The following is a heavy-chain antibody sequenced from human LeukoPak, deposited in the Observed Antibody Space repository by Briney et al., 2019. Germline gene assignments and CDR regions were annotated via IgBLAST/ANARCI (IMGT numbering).Heavy chain of an antibody. J-gene: IGHJ4*02. CDR2: ISTGGST. Sequence: GGSLRLSCAASGLTVSRHYMTWVRQAPGKGLEWLSVISTGGSTNYADSVKGRFTISRDNSKNMLYLRMNSLRAEDTAVYYCARDDYYDSSGLDYWGQGTLVTVSS. V-gene: IGHV3-53*01. CDR3: ARDDYYDSSGLDY. D-gene: IGHD3-22*01. CDR1: GLTVSRHY.